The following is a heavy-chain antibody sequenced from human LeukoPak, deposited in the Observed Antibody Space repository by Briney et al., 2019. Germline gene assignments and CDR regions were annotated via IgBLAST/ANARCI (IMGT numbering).Heavy chain of an antibody. V-gene: IGHV4-34*01. Sequence: PSEILSLTCAVYGGSFSGYYWSWIRQPPGKGLEWIGEINHSGSTNYNPSLKSRVTISVDTSKNQFSLKLSSVTAADTAVYYCARGKRWLQSGFDYWGQGTLVTVSS. CDR1: GGSFSGYY. CDR3: ARGKRWLQSGFDY. J-gene: IGHJ4*02. D-gene: IGHD5-24*01. CDR2: INHSGST.